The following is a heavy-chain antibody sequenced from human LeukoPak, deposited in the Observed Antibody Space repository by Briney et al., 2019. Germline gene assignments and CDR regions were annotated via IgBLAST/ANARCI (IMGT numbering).Heavy chain of an antibody. V-gene: IGHV3-21*01. Sequence: GGSLRLSCAASGFTFSSYSMNWVRQTPGKGLEWVSSIYNDIHYADSVKGRFTISRDNARNSLYLQMNSLRAEDTAVYFCSRGNYGYYFDSWGQGTLVTVSS. D-gene: IGHD3-10*01. J-gene: IGHJ4*02. CDR3: SRGNYGYYFDS. CDR1: GFTFSSYS. CDR2: IYNDI.